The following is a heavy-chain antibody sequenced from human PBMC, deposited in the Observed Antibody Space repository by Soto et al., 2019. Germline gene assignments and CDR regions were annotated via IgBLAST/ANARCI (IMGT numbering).Heavy chain of an antibody. CDR3: ARGEGRGYCSSTSCSEFDD. Sequence: GASVKVSCKASGYTFTGYYMHWVRQAPGQGLEWMGWINPNSGGTNYAQKFQGWVTMTRDTSISTAYMELSRLRSDDTAVYYCARGEGRGYCSSTSCSEFDDWGQGTLVTVSS. J-gene: IGHJ4*02. V-gene: IGHV1-2*04. D-gene: IGHD2-2*01. CDR2: INPNSGGT. CDR1: GYTFTGYY.